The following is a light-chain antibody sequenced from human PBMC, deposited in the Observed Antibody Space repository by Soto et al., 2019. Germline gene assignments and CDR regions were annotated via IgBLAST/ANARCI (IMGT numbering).Light chain of an antibody. CDR2: DVN. Sequence: QSALTQPASVSGSPGQSITISCTGTSSDVGAYDYVSWYQQFPGKAPKLMIFDVNNRPSGVSYRFSGSKSGNTASLTISGLLAEDEADYYCSSYTTTSTVLFGGGTKLTVL. CDR1: SSDVGAYDY. V-gene: IGLV2-14*01. CDR3: SSYTTTSTVL. J-gene: IGLJ2*01.